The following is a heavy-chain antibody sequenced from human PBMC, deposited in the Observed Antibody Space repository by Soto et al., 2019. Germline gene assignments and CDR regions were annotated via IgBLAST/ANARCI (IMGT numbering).Heavy chain of an antibody. J-gene: IGHJ4*02. Sequence: GGSLRLSCAASGCTFSNYWMHWVRQAPGKGLVWVSRIKTDGSRTDYADSVKGRFTISRDNAKNILFLQMNSLRVDDTAVYYCARSYRDFWGQGTPVTVSS. CDR1: GCTFSNYW. D-gene: IGHD3-16*02. CDR2: IKTDGSRT. V-gene: IGHV3-74*01. CDR3: ARSYRDF.